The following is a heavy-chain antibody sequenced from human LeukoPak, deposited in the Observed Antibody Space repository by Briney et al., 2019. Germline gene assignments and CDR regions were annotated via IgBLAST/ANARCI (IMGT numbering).Heavy chain of an antibody. V-gene: IGHV3-74*03. J-gene: IGHJ4*02. CDR2: VNPQGTAT. CDR1: GFTFSSYW. Sequence: PGRSLRLSCAASGFTFSSYWMHWVRQAPGKGLVWVSRVNPQGTATTYTDSVKGRFTISRDNAKDALHLQLDNLRAEDTAVYYCARARWSSTGWFLGYWGQGTLVTVSS. D-gene: IGHD6-19*01. CDR3: ARARWSSTGWFLGY.